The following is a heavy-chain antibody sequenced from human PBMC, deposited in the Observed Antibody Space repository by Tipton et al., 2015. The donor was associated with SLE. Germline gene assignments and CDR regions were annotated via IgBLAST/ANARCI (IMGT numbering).Heavy chain of an antibody. CDR2: VFYSGSP. V-gene: IGHV4-59*08. D-gene: IGHD4/OR15-4a*01. Sequence: TLSLTCAVSGDSIRSHYWSWIRQPPGKGPEWIGYVFYSGSPNYNPSLKSRVTISVDTSKSLFFLSLKSVTAADTAVYYCARQKANNFDYWGQGTLVTVSS. J-gene: IGHJ4*02. CDR3: ARQKANNFDY. CDR1: GDSIRSHY.